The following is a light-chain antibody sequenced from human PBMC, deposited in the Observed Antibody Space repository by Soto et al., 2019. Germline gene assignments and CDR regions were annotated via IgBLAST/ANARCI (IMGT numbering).Light chain of an antibody. J-gene: IGKJ3*01. Sequence: EXVLTQSPATLSLSPGERATLSCRASQSISSYLAWYQQKPDQAPRLLIYDASNRATGIPARFSGSGSGTDFTLTISILEPEDFAVYYCQKRSTWPFTFGPGTKVDIK. V-gene: IGKV3-11*01. CDR1: QSISSY. CDR2: DAS. CDR3: QKRSTWPFT.